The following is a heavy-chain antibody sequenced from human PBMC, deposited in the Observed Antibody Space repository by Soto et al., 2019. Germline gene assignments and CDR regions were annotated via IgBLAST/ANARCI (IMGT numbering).Heavy chain of an antibody. V-gene: IGHV3-23*01. CDR1: GFTFSSYA. Sequence: GGSLRLSCAASGFTFSSYAMSWVRQAPGKGLEWVSAISGSGGSTYYADSVKGRFTISRDNSKNTLYLQMNSLRAEDTAVYYCAKDLVVRGDLYYYYYYGMDVWGQGTTVTVSS. J-gene: IGHJ6*02. CDR3: AKDLVVRGDLYYYYYYGMDV. D-gene: IGHD3-10*01. CDR2: ISGSGGST.